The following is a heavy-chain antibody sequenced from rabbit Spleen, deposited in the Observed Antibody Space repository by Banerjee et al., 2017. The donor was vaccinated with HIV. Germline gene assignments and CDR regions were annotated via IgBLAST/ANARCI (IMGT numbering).Heavy chain of an antibody. J-gene: IGHJ4*01. V-gene: IGHV1S45*01. D-gene: IGHD1-1*01. CDR2: INIVTGKS. CDR3: ARDLVAVIGWNFNL. Sequence: EQLGECGGGLVKSEGSLTLTCKASGVSLNDKDVMCWVRQAPGKGLEWIACINIVTGKSVYASWAKGRFTMSRTSSTTVTLQMTSLTAADTATYFCARDLVAVIGWNFNLWGPGTLVTVS. CDR1: GVSLNDKDV.